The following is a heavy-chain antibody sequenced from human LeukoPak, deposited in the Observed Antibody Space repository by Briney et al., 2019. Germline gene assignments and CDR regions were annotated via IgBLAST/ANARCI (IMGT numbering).Heavy chain of an antibody. D-gene: IGHD2-21*02. Sequence: GGSLRLSCAASGFTFSDYAMSWVRQAPGKGLEWLSVISGGSSGSTYYADSVTGRFTVTRDNYKNTVDQHMNNLSVDDTAIYYCAKEHVNTPVVTTSGQGILVSVS. J-gene: IGHJ5*02. V-gene: IGHV3-23*01. CDR2: ISGGSSGST. CDR1: GFTFSDYA. CDR3: AKEHVNTPVVTT.